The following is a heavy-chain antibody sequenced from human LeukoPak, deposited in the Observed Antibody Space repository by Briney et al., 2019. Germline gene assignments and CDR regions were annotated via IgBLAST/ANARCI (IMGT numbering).Heavy chain of an antibody. V-gene: IGHV3-7*01. J-gene: IGHJ3*02. CDR3: AGGVGWIFDI. Sequence: QAGGSLRLSCAASGFTFSSYWMTWVRQSPGKGLEWVAIIKQDGSEKYYGGSVQGRFTISRDNAKNLVSLQLNSLRAEDTAVYYCAGGVGWIFDIWGQGTKVTVSS. D-gene: IGHD2-2*03. CDR1: GFTFSSYW. CDR2: IKQDGSEK.